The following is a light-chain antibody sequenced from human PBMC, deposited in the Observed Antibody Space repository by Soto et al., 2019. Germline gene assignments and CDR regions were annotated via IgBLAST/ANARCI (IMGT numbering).Light chain of an antibody. Sequence: EIVMTQSPAPLAVSPVERATLCFGASQNISNKLAWYQHKPGQAPRLLIYDTSTRVAGIPARFTGSGSGTDFTLTISSLQSEDFAAYYCQQYNIWRSISFGQGTRLDIK. CDR1: QNISNK. J-gene: IGKJ5*01. CDR3: QQYNIWRSIS. CDR2: DTS. V-gene: IGKV3-15*01.